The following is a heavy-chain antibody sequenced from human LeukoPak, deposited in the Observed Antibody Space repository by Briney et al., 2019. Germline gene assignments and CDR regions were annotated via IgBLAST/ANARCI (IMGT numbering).Heavy chain of an antibody. V-gene: IGHV3-23*01. Sequence: PGGPLRLSCAASGFTFTRYGMSWVRQAPGKGLEWVSSISGSGDSIYYADSVKGRFTISRDNSKNTLFLQMNSLRGEDTAMYYCARVQEGGYRTADYWGQGTLVTVSS. CDR1: GFTFTRYG. J-gene: IGHJ4*02. CDR3: ARVQEGGYRTADY. CDR2: ISGSGDSI. D-gene: IGHD6-19*01.